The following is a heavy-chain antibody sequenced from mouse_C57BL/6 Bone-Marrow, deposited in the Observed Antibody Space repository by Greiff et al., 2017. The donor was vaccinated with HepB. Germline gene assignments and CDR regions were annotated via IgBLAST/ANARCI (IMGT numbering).Heavy chain of an antibody. V-gene: IGHV1-19*01. CDR3: ARGGWFLYYYAMDY. CDR1: GYTFTDYY. CDR2: INPYNGGT. J-gene: IGHJ4*01. D-gene: IGHD1-1*02. Sequence: EVQLQESGPVLVKPGASVKMSCKASGYTFTDYYMNWVKQSHGKSLEWIGVINPYNGGTSYNQKFKGKATLTVDKSSSTAYMELNSLTSEDSAVYYCARGGWFLYYYAMDYWGQGTSVTVSS.